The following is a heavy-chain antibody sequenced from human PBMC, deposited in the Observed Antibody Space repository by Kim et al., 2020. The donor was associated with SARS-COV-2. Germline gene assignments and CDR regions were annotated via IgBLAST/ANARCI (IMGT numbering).Heavy chain of an antibody. CDR3: ASTLRVRSIAAVD. D-gene: IGHD6-6*01. Sequence: YARKCQGRVTITADESTSTAYMELSSLRSEDTAVYYCASTLRVRSIAAVDWGQGTLVTVSS. J-gene: IGHJ4*02. V-gene: IGHV1-69*01.